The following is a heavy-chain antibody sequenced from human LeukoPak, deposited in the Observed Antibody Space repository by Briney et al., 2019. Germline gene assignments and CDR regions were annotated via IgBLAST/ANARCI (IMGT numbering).Heavy chain of an antibody. Sequence: GASVKVSCKASGYTFTSYGISWVRQAPGQGLEWMGWISAYNGNTNYAQKLQGRVTMTTDTSTSTAYMELSSLRSEDTAVYYCATVFPRSSKTYGDHRVAYWFDPWGQGTLVTVSS. CDR1: GYTFTSYG. J-gene: IGHJ5*02. D-gene: IGHD4-17*01. V-gene: IGHV1-18*01. CDR2: ISAYNGNT. CDR3: ATVFPRSSKTYGDHRVAYWFDP.